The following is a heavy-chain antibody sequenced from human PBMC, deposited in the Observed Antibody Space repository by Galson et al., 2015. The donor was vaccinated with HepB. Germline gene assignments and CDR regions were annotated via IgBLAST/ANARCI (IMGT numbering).Heavy chain of an antibody. CDR2: IRGSGSGT. D-gene: IGHD3-16*01. Sequence: SLRLSCAASGFTFWVYTVNWVRQAPGKGLEWVSAIRGSGSGTYYADSVKGRFTISRDDSKNTMFMQLNSLRAEDTAIYYCAKDSGLGGEDYWGQGILVTVSS. CDR3: AKDSGLGGEDY. CDR1: GFTFWVYT. V-gene: IGHV3-23*01. J-gene: IGHJ4*02.